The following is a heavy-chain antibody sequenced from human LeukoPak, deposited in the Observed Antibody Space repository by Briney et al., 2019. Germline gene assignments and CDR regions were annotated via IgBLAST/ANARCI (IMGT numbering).Heavy chain of an antibody. CDR2: IYYSGST. D-gene: IGHD3-22*01. CDR1: GGSISSSSYY. Sequence: PSETLSLTCTVSGGSISSSSYYWGWIRQPPGKGLEWIGSIYYSGSTYYNPSLKSRVTISVDTSKNQFSLKLSSVTAADTAVYYCARDPVYYYDSNAYYFDYWGQGTLVTVSS. V-gene: IGHV4-39*07. CDR3: ARDPVYYYDSNAYYFDY. J-gene: IGHJ4*02.